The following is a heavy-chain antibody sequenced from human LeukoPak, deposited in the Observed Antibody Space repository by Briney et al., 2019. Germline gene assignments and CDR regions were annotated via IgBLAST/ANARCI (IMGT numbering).Heavy chain of an antibody. J-gene: IGHJ3*01. Sequence: PGGSLRLLCAASGFTFSSYEMSWVRHAPGKGLECVAYISSSGSPIYYADSVKGRFTISRDNAKDSLSLHVDSLRAEDTAFYYCAREKAGKGGSAFDLWGRGTVVTVSS. CDR2: ISSSGSPI. D-gene: IGHD1-1*01. CDR1: GFTFSSYE. V-gene: IGHV3-48*03. CDR3: AREKAGKGGSAFDL.